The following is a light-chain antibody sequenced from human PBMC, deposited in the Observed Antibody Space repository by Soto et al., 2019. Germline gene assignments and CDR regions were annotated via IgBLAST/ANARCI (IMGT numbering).Light chain of an antibody. CDR2: DAS. CDR3: QQYNSFSLT. V-gene: IGKV1-5*01. J-gene: IGKJ4*01. Sequence: DIQMTQSPSTLSASVGDRVTITCRASQSISSWLAWYQQKPGKAPQLLIYDASSLQSGVPSRFSGSGSGTEFTLTISSLQPDDFATYYCQQYNSFSLTFCGGTKVEIK. CDR1: QSISSW.